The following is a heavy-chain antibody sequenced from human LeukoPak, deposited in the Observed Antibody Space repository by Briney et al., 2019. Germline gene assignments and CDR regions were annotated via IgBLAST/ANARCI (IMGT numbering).Heavy chain of an antibody. Sequence: SGGSLRLSCVASGFTLGSHHMSWVRQTPGKGLESVATIKPDGSEKYYVDSVKGRFTISRDNAKSSLYLQMNSLRAEDTGVYFCARMSSYCDYWGQETLVTVSS. CDR1: GFTLGSHH. J-gene: IGHJ4*02. CDR3: ARMSSYCDY. V-gene: IGHV3-7*01. D-gene: IGHD2-2*01. CDR2: IKPDGSEK.